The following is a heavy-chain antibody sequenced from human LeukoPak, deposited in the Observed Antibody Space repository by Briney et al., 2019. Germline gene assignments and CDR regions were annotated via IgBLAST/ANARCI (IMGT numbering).Heavy chain of an antibody. D-gene: IGHD3-22*01. J-gene: IGHJ4*02. CDR1: GFTFSSYA. CDR3: AKEVVVVITTPTEAGFDY. V-gene: IGHV3-23*01. CDR2: ISGSGGST. Sequence: PGGSLRLSCAASGFTFSSYAMGWVRQAPGKGLEGVSAISGSGGSTYYADSVKGRFTISRDNSKNTLYLQMNSLRAEDTAVYYCAKEVVVVITTPTEAGFDYWGQGTLVTVSS.